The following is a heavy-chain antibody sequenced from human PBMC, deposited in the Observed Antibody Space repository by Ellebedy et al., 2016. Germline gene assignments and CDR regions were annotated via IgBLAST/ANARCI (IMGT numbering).Heavy chain of an antibody. V-gene: IGHV1-2*02. CDR2: INPNSGGT. Sequence: ASVKVSXXASGYTFTDFGISWVRQAPGQGLEWMGWINPNSGGTNYAQKFQGRVTMTRDTSISTAYMELSRLRSDDTAVYYCARASGSYLLYFQHWGQGTLVTVSS. CDR3: ARASGSYLLYFQH. CDR1: GYTFTDFG. J-gene: IGHJ1*01. D-gene: IGHD1-26*01.